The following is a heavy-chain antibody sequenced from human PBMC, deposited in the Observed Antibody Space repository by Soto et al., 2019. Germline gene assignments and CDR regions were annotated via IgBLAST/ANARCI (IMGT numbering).Heavy chain of an antibody. V-gene: IGHV4-30-2*01. Sequence: SETLSLTCTVSGGSISSGDYSWNWIRQPPGKGLEWIGYIYYGGSTYYNPSLQSRVTMSVDRSRNQFSLKLNSVTAADTAVYYCARVRREYDNSGPVDYWGQGTLVTVSS. J-gene: IGHJ4*02. CDR3: ARVRREYDNSGPVDY. D-gene: IGHD3-22*01. CDR1: GGSISSGDYS. CDR2: IYYGGST.